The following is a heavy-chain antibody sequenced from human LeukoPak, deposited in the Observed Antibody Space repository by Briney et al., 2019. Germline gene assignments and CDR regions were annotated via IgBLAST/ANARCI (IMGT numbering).Heavy chain of an antibody. Sequence: GGSLRLSCAASGFTFSTYAMSWVRQAPGKGLEWVSALYRGGTTYYAGSVKGRFTISSDNSRNTLYLQMNSLRDDDTAVYYCARQTSDSSTYDYWGQGTLVTVSS. CDR3: ARQTSDSSTYDY. D-gene: IGHD6-6*01. CDR2: LYRGGTT. V-gene: IGHV3-23*05. J-gene: IGHJ4*02. CDR1: GFTFSTYA.